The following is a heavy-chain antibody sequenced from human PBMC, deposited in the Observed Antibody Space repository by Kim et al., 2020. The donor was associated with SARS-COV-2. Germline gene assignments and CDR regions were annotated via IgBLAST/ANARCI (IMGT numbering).Heavy chain of an antibody. D-gene: IGHD5-12*01. CDR3: AKGRRAYDYEY. V-gene: IGHV3-23*01. CDR2: ISGSGGDT. CDR1: GFTFSSYA. Sequence: GGSLRLSCAASGFTFSSYAMTWVRQAPGKGLEWVSSISGSGGDTYYADSVKGRFIISRDNSMNMLYLQMNSLRAEDTAVYYCAKGRRAYDYEYWGQGTLVTVSS. J-gene: IGHJ4*02.